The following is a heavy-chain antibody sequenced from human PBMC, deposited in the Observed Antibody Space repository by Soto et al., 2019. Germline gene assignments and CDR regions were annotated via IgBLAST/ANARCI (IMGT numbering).Heavy chain of an antibody. V-gene: IGHV2-5*01. CDR2: IYWNDDK. CDR3: AHSYDYVWGSYRMPFDY. J-gene: IGHJ4*02. CDR1: GFSLSTSGVG. Sequence: SGPTLVNPTQTLTLTCTFSGFSLSTSGVGVGWIRQPPGKALEWLALIYWNDDKRYSPSLKGRLTITKDTSKNQVVLTMTNMDPVDTATYYCAHSYDYVWGSYRMPFDYWGQGTLVTVSS. D-gene: IGHD3-16*02.